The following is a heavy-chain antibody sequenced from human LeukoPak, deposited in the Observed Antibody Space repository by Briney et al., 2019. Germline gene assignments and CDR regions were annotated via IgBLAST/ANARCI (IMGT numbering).Heavy chain of an antibody. Sequence: GRSLRLSSAASGFTFDDYAMHWVRQAPGKGLEWVSGISWNSGSIGYADSVKGRFTIPRDNAKNSLYLQMNSLRAEDMALYYCAKDKAAYGDYVPYYFDYWGQGTLVTVSS. V-gene: IGHV3-9*03. CDR3: AKDKAAYGDYVPYYFDY. D-gene: IGHD4-17*01. CDR2: ISWNSGSI. CDR1: GFTFDDYA. J-gene: IGHJ4*02.